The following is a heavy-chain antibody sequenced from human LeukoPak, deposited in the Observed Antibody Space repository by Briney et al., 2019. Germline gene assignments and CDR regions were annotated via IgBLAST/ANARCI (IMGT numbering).Heavy chain of an antibody. J-gene: IGHJ4*02. CDR3: AKDSGGSYSGSYDY. D-gene: IGHD1-26*01. CDR2: ISWDGGST. CDR1: GFTFDDYA. V-gene: IGHV3-43D*03. Sequence: GESLRLSCAASGFTFDDYAMHWVRQAPGKGLEWVSLISWDGGSTYYADSVKGRFTISRDNSKNSLYLQMNSLRAEDTALYYCAKDSGGSYSGSYDYWGQGTLVTVSS.